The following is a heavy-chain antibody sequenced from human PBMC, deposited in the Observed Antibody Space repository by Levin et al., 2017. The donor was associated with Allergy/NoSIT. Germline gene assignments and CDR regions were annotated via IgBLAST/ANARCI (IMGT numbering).Heavy chain of an antibody. J-gene: IGHJ4*02. D-gene: IGHD3-16*01. CDR1: GFTFSSYA. CDR3: AKEGEGALGTSPVVY. Sequence: SCAASGFTFSSYAMSWVRQAPGKGLEWVSAISGSGGSTYYADSVKGRFTISRDNSKNTLYLQMNSLRAEDTAVYYCAKEGEGALGTSPVVYWGQGTLVTVSS. CDR2: ISGSGGST. V-gene: IGHV3-23*01.